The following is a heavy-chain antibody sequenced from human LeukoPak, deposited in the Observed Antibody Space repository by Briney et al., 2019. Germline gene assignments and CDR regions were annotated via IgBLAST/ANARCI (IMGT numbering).Heavy chain of an antibody. D-gene: IGHD5-24*01. CDR3: AKITDRNWFDP. CDR1: GFTVSSNY. J-gene: IGHJ5*02. V-gene: IGHV3-53*01. Sequence: GGSLRLSCAASGFTVSSNYMSWVRQAPGKGLEWVSVIYSGGSTYYADSVKGRFTISRDSSKNTLYLQMNSLRAEDTAVYYCAKITDRNWFDPWGQGTLVTVSS. CDR2: IYSGGST.